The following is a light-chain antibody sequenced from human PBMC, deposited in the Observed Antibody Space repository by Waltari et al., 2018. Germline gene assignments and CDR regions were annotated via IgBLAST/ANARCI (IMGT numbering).Light chain of an antibody. J-gene: IGKJ1*01. CDR2: HAS. V-gene: IGKV3-20*01. CDR1: HSVGRF. CDR3: QKYVNLPAT. Sequence: EIVLTQSPSTLSLSPGERATLSCRASHSVGRFLAWYQQKPGQAPRLLIYHASIRATGIPDRFSGSGSGTDFSLTISGLEPEDFAVYYCQKYVNLPATFGQGTKVEIK.